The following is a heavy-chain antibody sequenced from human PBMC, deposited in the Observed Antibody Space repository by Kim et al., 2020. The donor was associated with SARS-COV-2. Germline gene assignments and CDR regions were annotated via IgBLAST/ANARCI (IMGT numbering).Heavy chain of an antibody. CDR1: GFTFSSYG. V-gene: IGHV3-33*06. D-gene: IGHD4-17*01. Sequence: GGSLRLSCAASGFTFSSYGMHWVRQAPGKGLEWVAVIWYDGSNKYYADSVKGRFTISRDNSKNTLYLQMNSLRAEDTAVYYCAKTFYGDYGPYFDYWGQGTLVTVSS. CDR3: AKTFYGDYGPYFDY. J-gene: IGHJ4*02. CDR2: IWYDGSNK.